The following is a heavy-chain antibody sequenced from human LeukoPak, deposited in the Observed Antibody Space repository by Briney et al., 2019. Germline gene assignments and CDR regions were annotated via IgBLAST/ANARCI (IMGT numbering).Heavy chain of an antibody. Sequence: ASVKVSCKTSGYTFTGYYIHWVRQAPGQGLEWMGWINPNTGDTNYAQKFQGRVTMTRDTSTSTAYMELRSLRSDDTAVYYCARVQLERSGEPFDYWGQGTLVTVSS. CDR3: ARVQLERSGEPFDY. V-gene: IGHV1-2*02. J-gene: IGHJ4*02. CDR1: GYTFTGYY. CDR2: INPNTGDT. D-gene: IGHD1-1*01.